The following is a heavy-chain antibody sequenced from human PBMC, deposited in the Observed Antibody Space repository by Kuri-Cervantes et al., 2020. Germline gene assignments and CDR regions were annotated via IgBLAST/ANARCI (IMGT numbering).Heavy chain of an antibody. CDR2: IKQDGSEK. D-gene: IGHD3-10*01. CDR3: AGHMVRGVIITIPSFDI. Sequence: GGSLRLSCAVSGFTFSSYWMSWVRQAPGKGLEWVANIKQDGSEKYYVDSVKGRFTISRDNAKNSLYLQMNSPRAEDTAVYYCAGHMVRGVIITIPSFDIWGQGTMVTVSS. CDR1: GFTFSSYW. J-gene: IGHJ3*02. V-gene: IGHV3-7*01.